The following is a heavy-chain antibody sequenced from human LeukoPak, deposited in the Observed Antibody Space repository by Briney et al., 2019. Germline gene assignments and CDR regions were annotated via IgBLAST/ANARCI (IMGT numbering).Heavy chain of an antibody. Sequence: GGSLRLSCAASGFTSSNYGMHSVRQAPGKGLEWVAVIWYDGSNKYYADSVKGRFTISRDNSKNTLYLQMNSLRAEDTAVYYCARDGYSGSYSSLYCFDYWGQGTLVTVSS. J-gene: IGHJ4*02. D-gene: IGHD1-26*01. CDR3: ARDGYSGSYSSLYCFDY. CDR2: IWYDGSNK. CDR1: GFTSSNYG. V-gene: IGHV3-33*01.